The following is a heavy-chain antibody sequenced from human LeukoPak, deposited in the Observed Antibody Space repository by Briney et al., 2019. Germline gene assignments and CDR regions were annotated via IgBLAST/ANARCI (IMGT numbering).Heavy chain of an antibody. CDR1: GFTFSLYS. CDR3: ARDLSTDSSSWYVDS. J-gene: IGHJ5*02. CDR2: ISDSSNYI. V-gene: IGHV3-21*01. Sequence: PGGSLRLACAASGFTFSLYSMNWVRQAPGKGLEWVSSISDSSNYIYYADSVKGRFTISRDNAKNSLYLQMNSLRAEDTAVYYCARDLSTDSSSWYVDSWGQGILVTVSS. D-gene: IGHD6-13*01.